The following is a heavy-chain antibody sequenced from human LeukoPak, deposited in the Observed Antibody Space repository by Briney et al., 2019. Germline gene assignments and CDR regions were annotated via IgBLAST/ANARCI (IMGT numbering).Heavy chain of an antibody. V-gene: IGHV4-30-2*01. J-gene: IGHJ4*02. CDR1: GGSISSGGYS. CDR3: ARDCGGDCYYFDY. Sequence: PSQTLSLTCAVSGGSISSGGYSWSWIRQPPGKGLEWIGYICHSGSTYYNPSLKSRVTISVDRSKNQFSLKLSSVTAADTAVYYCARDCGGDCYYFDYWGQGTLVTVSS. D-gene: IGHD2-21*02. CDR2: ICHSGST.